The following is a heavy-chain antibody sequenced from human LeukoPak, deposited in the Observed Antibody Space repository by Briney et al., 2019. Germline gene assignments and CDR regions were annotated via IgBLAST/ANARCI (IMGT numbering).Heavy chain of an antibody. J-gene: IGHJ5*02. V-gene: IGHV1-18*01. Sequence: GASVKVSCKASGYTFSMYGISWVRQAPGQGLEGMGWVSAHDGHTNLAQKFQGRVAMTRDTSTNTAYMEVGSLTSDDTAVYYCARDYPVSGGEDCFDPWGQGTLVTVSS. CDR1: GYTFSMYG. CDR3: ARDYPVSGGEDCFDP. CDR2: VSAHDGHT. D-gene: IGHD3-16*01.